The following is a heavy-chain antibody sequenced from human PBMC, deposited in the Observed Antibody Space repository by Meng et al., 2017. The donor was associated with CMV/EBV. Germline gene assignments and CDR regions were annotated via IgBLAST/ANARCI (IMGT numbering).Heavy chain of an antibody. CDR1: GYTLTELS. J-gene: IGHJ3*01. CDR2: FDPEDGET. V-gene: IGHV1-24*01. CDR3: ATVLLVVVAATHAFDF. D-gene: IGHD2-15*01. Sequence: ASVKVSCKVSGYTLTELSIHWVQQAPGKGLEWMGSFDPEDGETIYAQKFQGRVTVTEDTSTDTAYMELSSLRSEDTAVYYCATVLLVVVAATHAFDFWGQGTMVTVSS.